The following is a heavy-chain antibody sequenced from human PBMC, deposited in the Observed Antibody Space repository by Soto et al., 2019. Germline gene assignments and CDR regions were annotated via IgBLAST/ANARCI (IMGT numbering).Heavy chain of an antibody. CDR1: GDTISTGGYS. D-gene: IGHD2-21*02. CDR2: TYHSGNP. CDR3: ARRLTGWLDP. J-gene: IGHJ5*02. V-gene: IGHV4-30-2*01. Sequence: SETLSLTCAVSGDTISTGGYSWAWIRQPPGKALEWIGHTYHSGNPYYNPSLKSRVIISVDRSKNQFSLKLSSVTAADTAVYYCARRLTGWLDPWGQGTLVTVSS.